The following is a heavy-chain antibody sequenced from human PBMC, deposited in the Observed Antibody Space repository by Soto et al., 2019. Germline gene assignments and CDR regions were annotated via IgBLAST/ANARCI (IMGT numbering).Heavy chain of an antibody. CDR3: ARALDSSGYAVSNDE. J-gene: IGHJ4*02. CDR1: GGSFSGYY. D-gene: IGHD3-22*01. V-gene: IGHV4-34*01. CDR2: INHSGST. Sequence: SETLSLTCAVYGGSFSGYYWSWIRQPPGKGLEWIGEINHSGSTNYNPSLKSRVTISVDTSKNQFSLKLSSVTAADTAVYYCARALDSSGYAVSNDEWGQGSLVTVSS.